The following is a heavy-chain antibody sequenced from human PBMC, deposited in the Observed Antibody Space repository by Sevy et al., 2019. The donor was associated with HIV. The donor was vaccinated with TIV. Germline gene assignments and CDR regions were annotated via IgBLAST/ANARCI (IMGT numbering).Heavy chain of an antibody. CDR2: ISYDGNNK. CDR1: GFTFSSYA. CDR3: AREGGEIAARPDQLAFDY. J-gene: IGHJ4*02. D-gene: IGHD6-6*01. V-gene: IGHV3-30-3*01. Sequence: GGSLRLSCAASGFTFSSYAMHWVRQAPGKGLEWVAVISYDGNNKYYADSVKGRFTISSDNSKKKLYLQINSLRAEDTAVYYCAREGGEIAARPDQLAFDYWGQGTLVTVSS.